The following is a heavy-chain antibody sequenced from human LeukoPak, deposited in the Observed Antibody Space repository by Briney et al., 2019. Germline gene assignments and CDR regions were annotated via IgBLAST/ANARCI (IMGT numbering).Heavy chain of an antibody. CDR2: IDTNTGNP. CDR1: GYTFTNYT. V-gene: IGHV7-4-1*02. J-gene: IGHJ4*02. CDR3: ARGGGYSGSYVDY. Sequence: GASVKVSCEASGYTFTNYTLNWVRQASGQGLEWMGWIDTNTGNPTYAQGFTGRFVFSLDTSVSTAYLQISSLKAEDTAVYYCARGGGYSGSYVDYWGQGTLVTVSS. D-gene: IGHD1-26*01.